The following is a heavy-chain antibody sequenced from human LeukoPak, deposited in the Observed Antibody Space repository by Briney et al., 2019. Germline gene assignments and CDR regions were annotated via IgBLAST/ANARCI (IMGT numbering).Heavy chain of an antibody. Sequence: GESLKISCKGSGYSFTSYWIGWVRQMPGKGLEWMGIIYPGDSDTRYSPSFQGQVTISADKSISTAYLQWSSLKASDTAMYYCARHVMVRGVLGYYYYMDVWGKGTTVTISS. CDR2: IYPGDSDT. CDR1: GYSFTSYW. V-gene: IGHV5-51*01. D-gene: IGHD3-10*01. CDR3: ARHVMVRGVLGYYYYMDV. J-gene: IGHJ6*03.